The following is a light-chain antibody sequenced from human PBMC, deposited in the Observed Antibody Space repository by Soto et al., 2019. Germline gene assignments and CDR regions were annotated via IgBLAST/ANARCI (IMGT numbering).Light chain of an antibody. J-gene: IGKJ4*01. Sequence: EIVMTHSPATLSVSPWEVVTLSCRASQSVSSNLAWYQHKPGQAPRLLFYGASNRATGIPARFTGSGSGTEFTLTISSLQSEDFAVYSCQQYDNWPPTFGGGTKVDIK. CDR2: GAS. CDR1: QSVSSN. CDR3: QQYDNWPPT. V-gene: IGKV3-15*01.